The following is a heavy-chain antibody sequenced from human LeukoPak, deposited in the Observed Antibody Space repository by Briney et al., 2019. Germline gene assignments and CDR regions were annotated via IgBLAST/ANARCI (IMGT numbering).Heavy chain of an antibody. CDR2: IYYSGST. V-gene: IGHV4-39*07. Sequence: SETLSLTCTVSGGSLSSSSYYWGWIRQPPGKGLEWIGSIYYSGSTYYNPSLKSRVTISVDTSKNQFSLKLSSVTAADTAVYYCVSVEGGYLDYWGQGTLVTVSS. CDR3: VSVEGGYLDY. D-gene: IGHD3-22*01. CDR1: GGSLSSSSYY. J-gene: IGHJ4*02.